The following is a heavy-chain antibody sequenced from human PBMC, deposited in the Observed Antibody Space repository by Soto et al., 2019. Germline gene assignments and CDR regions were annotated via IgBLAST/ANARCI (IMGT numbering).Heavy chain of an antibody. CDR3: AKVVQMDTVRGYFDY. J-gene: IGHJ4*01. V-gene: IGHV3-23*01. Sequence: LRLSCAASGFIFRGYGMSWVRQAPGKGLEWVAAINGDGGSTYYADFVKGRFTISRDNSKNTLDLQMNSLRDEDTAVYYCAKVVQMDTVRGYFDYWGRGTLVTVSS. CDR2: INGDGGST. D-gene: IGHD5-18*01. CDR1: GFIFRGYG.